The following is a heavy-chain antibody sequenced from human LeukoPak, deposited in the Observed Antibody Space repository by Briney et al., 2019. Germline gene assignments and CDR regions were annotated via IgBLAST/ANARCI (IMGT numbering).Heavy chain of an antibody. V-gene: IGHV1-58*01. Sequence: ASVKVSCKASGFTFTSSAVQWVRQARGQRLEWIGWIVVGSGNTNYAQKFQERVTITRDMSTSTAYMELSSLRSEDTAVYYCAAESTLLDYYDSSGYSGVGMDVWGQGTTVTVSS. CDR1: GFTFTSSA. D-gene: IGHD3-22*01. CDR2: IVVGSGNT. J-gene: IGHJ6*02. CDR3: AAESTLLDYYDSSGYSGVGMDV.